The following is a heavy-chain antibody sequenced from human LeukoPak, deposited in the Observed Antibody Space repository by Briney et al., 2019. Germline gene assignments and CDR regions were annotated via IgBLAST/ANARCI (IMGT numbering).Heavy chain of an antibody. CDR2: ISYDGSNK. V-gene: IGHV3-30*18. D-gene: IGHD3-10*01. CDR1: GFTFSSYG. J-gene: IGHJ4*02. CDR3: AKVFNFRCYGSGSSVDY. Sequence: PGGSLRLSCAASGFTFSSYGMHWVRQAPGKGLEWVAVISYDGSNKYYADSVKGRFTISRDNSKNTLYLQMNSLRAEDTAVYYCAKVFNFRCYGSGSSVDYWGQGTLVTVSS.